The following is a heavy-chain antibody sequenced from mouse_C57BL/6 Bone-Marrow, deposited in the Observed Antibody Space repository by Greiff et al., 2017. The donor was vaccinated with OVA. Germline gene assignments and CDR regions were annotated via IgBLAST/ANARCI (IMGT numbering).Heavy chain of an antibody. Sequence: ESGPGLVKPSQSLSLTCSVTGYSITSGYYWHWIRQFPGNKLEWMGYISYDGSNNYNPSLKNRISITRDTSKNQFFLKLNSVTTEDTATYYCARLITTWYFDVWGTGTTVTVSS. J-gene: IGHJ1*03. CDR1: GYSITSGYY. CDR2: ISYDGSN. D-gene: IGHD1-1*01. V-gene: IGHV3-6*01. CDR3: ARLITTWYFDV.